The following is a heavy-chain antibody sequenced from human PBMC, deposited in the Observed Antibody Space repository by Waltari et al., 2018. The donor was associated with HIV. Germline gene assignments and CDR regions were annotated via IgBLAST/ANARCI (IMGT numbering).Heavy chain of an antibody. CDR2: IYTSGTT. CDR1: GGSISTYY. Sequence: QVRLEEAGPGVVMASDTLSLTCSVSGGSISTYYWSWVRQSVGDHLEQPAGEGLQWIGRIYTSGTTNYNPSLSVRATLFVDTSKNQFSLTLSSVTPADTAIYFCARTPANYDFWNTYDGDYLDTWGQGLLVT. CDR3: ARTPANYDFWNTYDGDYLDT. V-gene: IGHV4-4*07. J-gene: IGHJ4*01. D-gene: IGHD3-3*01.